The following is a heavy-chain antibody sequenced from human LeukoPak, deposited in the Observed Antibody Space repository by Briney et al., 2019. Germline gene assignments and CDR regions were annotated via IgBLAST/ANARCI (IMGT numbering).Heavy chain of an antibody. CDR2: IYYSGST. CDR1: GGSVTSYY. CDR3: ARDVTASASGSYYFDY. D-gene: IGHD1-26*01. V-gene: IGHV4-59*02. J-gene: IGHJ4*02. Sequence: PSETLSLACTVSGGSVTSYYWSWIRQPPGKGRGWMGYIYYSGSTNYNPSLKSRVTISGDTSKNQFSLKLSSVTAADTAVYYCARDVTASASGSYYFDYWGQGTLVTVSS.